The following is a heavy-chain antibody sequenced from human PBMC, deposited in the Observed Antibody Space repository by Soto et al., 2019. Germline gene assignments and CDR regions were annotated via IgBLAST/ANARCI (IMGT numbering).Heavy chain of an antibody. CDR2: ISVYNGNT. Sequence: ASVKVSCKASGYTFSNYAFSWVRQAPGQGLEWMGWISVYNGNTKSAEKFQGRVTMTTDTSTSTAYMELSSLSSDDTALYYCARDGRITVIRGPLPFDAWG. CDR1: GYTFSNYA. D-gene: IGHD3-10*01. V-gene: IGHV1-18*01. CDR3: ARDGRITVIRGPLPFDA. J-gene: IGHJ5*01.